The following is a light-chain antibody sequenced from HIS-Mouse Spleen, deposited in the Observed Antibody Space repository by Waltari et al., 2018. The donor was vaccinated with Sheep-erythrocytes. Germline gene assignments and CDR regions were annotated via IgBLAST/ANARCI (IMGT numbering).Light chain of an antibody. CDR2: DVS. CDR1: SSDVGGYNS. V-gene: IGLV2-11*01. CDR3: CSYAGSYTFWV. Sequence: QSALTQPRSVSGSPGQSVTISCTGTSSDVGGYNSVSLYQPHPGNAPKLMIDDVSKRPSGVPDRFSGSKSGNTASLTISGLQAEDEADYYCCSYAGSYTFWVFGGGTKLTVL. J-gene: IGLJ3*02.